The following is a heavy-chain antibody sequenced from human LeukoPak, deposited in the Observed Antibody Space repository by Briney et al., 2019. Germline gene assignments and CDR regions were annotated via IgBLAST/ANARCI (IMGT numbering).Heavy chain of an antibody. CDR2: IIPIFGTA. V-gene: IGHV1-69*05. Sequence: SVKVSCKASGGTFSSYAISWVRQAPGQGLEWMGGIIPIFGTANYAQKFQGRVTITTDESTSTAYVELSSLRSEDTAVYYCASRIAAAGTYYYYMDVWGKGTTVTVSS. D-gene: IGHD6-13*01. CDR3: ASRIAAAGTYYYYMDV. CDR1: GGTFSSYA. J-gene: IGHJ6*03.